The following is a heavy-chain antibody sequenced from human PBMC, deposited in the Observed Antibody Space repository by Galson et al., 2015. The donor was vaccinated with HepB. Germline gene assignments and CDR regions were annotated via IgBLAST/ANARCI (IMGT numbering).Heavy chain of an antibody. CDR1: GYNFSNYG. Sequence: SVKVSCKASGYNFSNYGLSWIRQAPGPGLEWMGWFSGYDGSTNYAQKFQGRVTMTADASTGTAYLELRDLRSDDTAVYYCARDSRLELRLNNYFSYGMDVWGQGVAVTVTS. D-gene: IGHD1-1*01. V-gene: IGHV1-18*01. J-gene: IGHJ6*02. CDR2: FSGYDGST. CDR3: ARDSRLELRLNNYFSYGMDV.